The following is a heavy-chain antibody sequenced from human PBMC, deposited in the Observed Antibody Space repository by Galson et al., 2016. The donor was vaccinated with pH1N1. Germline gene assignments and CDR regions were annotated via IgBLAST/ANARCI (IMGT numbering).Heavy chain of an antibody. Sequence: SLRLSCAASGFTFSNYAMSWVRQSPGKGLEWLSAISGGGGRTYHVDSVKGRLTLSRDNSKNTVYLQMKSLRADDSAVYYYAKHPYYIDTSKIDYWGQGTLVSVSS. D-gene: IGHD5-18*01. J-gene: IGHJ4*02. CDR1: GFTFSNYA. V-gene: IGHV3-23*01. CDR2: ISGGGGRT. CDR3: AKHPYYIDTSKIDY.